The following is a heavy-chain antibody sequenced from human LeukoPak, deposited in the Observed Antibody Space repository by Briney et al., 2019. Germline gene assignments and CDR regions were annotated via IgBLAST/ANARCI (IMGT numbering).Heavy chain of an antibody. V-gene: IGHV4-59*12. Sequence: PSETLSLTCTVSGGSISSYYWSWIRQPPGKALEWIGYIYYSGSTNYNPSLKSRVPISVGTSKMQSSLKLGSVTAADTAVYYCARRGFRYAFEDYWGQGTLVTVSS. CDR1: GGSISSYY. CDR2: IYYSGST. CDR3: ARRGFRYAFEDY. J-gene: IGHJ4*02. D-gene: IGHD3-10*01.